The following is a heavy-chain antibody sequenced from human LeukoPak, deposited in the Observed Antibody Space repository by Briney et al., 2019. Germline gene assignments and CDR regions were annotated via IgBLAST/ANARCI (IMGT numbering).Heavy chain of an antibody. CDR1: GFTFSTYS. Sequence: GGSLRLSCAASGFTFSTYSMNWVRQAPGKGLEWVSSISCSSSYKYYADSVKGRFTISRDNAKNSLYLQMNSLRADDTAVYYCARDRLSDSSGYDGNRAFDIWGQGTMVTVSS. CDR3: ARDRLSDSSGYDGNRAFDI. V-gene: IGHV3-21*01. J-gene: IGHJ3*02. CDR2: ISCSSSYK. D-gene: IGHD3-22*01.